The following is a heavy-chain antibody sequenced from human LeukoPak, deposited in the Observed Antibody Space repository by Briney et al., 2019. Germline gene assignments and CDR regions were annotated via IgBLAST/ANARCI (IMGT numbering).Heavy chain of an antibody. CDR1: GGSISSYY. D-gene: IGHD4-17*01. CDR2: IYYSGST. Sequence: SETLSLTCTVSGGSISSYYWSWIRQPPGKGLEWIGYIYYSGSTTYNPSLKSRVTISVDTSKNKFSLKLSSVTAADTAVYYCARVPISTTARGYFDYWGQGTLVTVSS. V-gene: IGHV4-59*01. CDR3: ARVPISTTARGYFDY. J-gene: IGHJ4*02.